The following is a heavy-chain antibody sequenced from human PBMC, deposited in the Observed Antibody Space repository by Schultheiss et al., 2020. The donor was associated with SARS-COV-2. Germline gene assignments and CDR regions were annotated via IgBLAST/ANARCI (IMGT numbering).Heavy chain of an antibody. CDR3: AKTSGGLWFGESHFDS. Sequence: GGSLRLSCAASGFTFDDFAMSWVRQVPGKGLEWVSGINWNGVARGYADSVQGRFILSRDNTKNSLYLEMNSLRAEDTAVYYCAKTSGGLWFGESHFDSWGQGTLVTVSS. V-gene: IGHV3-20*04. CDR2: INWNGVAR. CDR1: GFTFDDFA. J-gene: IGHJ4*02. D-gene: IGHD3-10*01.